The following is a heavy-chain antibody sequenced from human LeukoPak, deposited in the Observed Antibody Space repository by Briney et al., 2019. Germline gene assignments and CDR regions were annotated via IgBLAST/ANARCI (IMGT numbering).Heavy chain of an antibody. Sequence: ASVQVSCKASAYTFTGYFMHWARQAPGQGLEWMGLINPKTGGTHYAQKFQGRVTLTRDTSISTAFMELSRLTSDDAAVYYCARDARLGVVVEDYFYYMDVWGKGTMVTVSS. CDR1: AYTFTGYF. J-gene: IGHJ6*03. CDR2: INPKTGGT. D-gene: IGHD3-22*01. CDR3: ARDARLGVVVEDYFYYMDV. V-gene: IGHV1-2*02.